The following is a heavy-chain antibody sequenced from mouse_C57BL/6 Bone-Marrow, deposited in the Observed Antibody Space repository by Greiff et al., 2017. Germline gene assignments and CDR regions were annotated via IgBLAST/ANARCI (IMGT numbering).Heavy chain of an antibody. J-gene: IGHJ1*03. D-gene: IGHD1-1*01. CDR2: ISSGGDYI. Sequence: EVMLVESGEGLVKPGGSLKLSCAASGFTFSSYAMSWVRQTPEKRLEWVAYISSGGDYIYYADTVKGRFTISRDNARNTLYLQMSSLKSEDTAMYYCTRERYYYGSSDWYFDVWGTGTTVTVSS. CDR3: TRERYYYGSSDWYFDV. CDR1: GFTFSSYA. V-gene: IGHV5-9-1*02.